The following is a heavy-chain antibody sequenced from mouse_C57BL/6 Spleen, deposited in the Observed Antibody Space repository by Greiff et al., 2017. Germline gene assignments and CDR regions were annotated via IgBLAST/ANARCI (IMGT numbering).Heavy chain of an antibody. CDR1: GFSFNTYA. CDR3: VRHGTVAAMDD. J-gene: IGHJ4*01. Sequence: DVKLVESGGGLVQPKGSLKLSCAASGFSFNTYAMNWVRQAPGKGLEWVARIRSKSNNYATYYADSVKDRFTISRDDSESMLYLQMNNLKTEDTAMYYCVRHGTVAAMDDWGQGTSVTVSS. D-gene: IGHD1-1*01. V-gene: IGHV10-1*01. CDR2: IRSKSNNYAT.